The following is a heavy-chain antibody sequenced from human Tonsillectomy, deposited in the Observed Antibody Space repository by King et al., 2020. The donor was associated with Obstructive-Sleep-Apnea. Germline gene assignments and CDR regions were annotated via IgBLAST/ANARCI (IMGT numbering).Heavy chain of an antibody. CDR3: ARLYSSGWYAYYYYGMDV. V-gene: IGHV4-59*08. CDR2: IYYSGST. CDR1: GGSISSYY. Sequence: VQLQESGPGLVKPSETLSLTCTVSGGSISSYYWSWIRQPPGKGLEWIGYIYYSGSTNYNPSLKSRVTISVDTSKNQFSLKLSSVTAADTAVYYCARLYSSGWYAYYYYGMDVWGQGTTVTVSS. J-gene: IGHJ6*02. D-gene: IGHD6-19*01.